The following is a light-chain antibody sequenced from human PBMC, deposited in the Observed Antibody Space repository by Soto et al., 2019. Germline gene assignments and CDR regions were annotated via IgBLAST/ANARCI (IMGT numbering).Light chain of an antibody. V-gene: IGLV2-14*01. Sequence: QSALTQPASVSRSPGQSITISCTGTSSDVGGYNYVSWYQQHPGKAPKLMIYEVSNRPSGVSNRFSGSKSGNTASLTISGLQAEDEADYYCSSYTSSSFCVFGGGTKLTVL. CDR3: SSYTSSSFCV. J-gene: IGLJ3*02. CDR1: SSDVGGYNY. CDR2: EVS.